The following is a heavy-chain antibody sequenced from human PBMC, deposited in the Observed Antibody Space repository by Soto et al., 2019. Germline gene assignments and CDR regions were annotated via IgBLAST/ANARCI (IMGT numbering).Heavy chain of an antibody. V-gene: IGHV5-51*01. CDR3: ERHFCNLRYYYYAMDV. CDR1: GYTFTDYW. J-gene: IGHJ6*02. Sequence: PEESLKISCKGSGYTFTDYWIGWVRQLPGKGLEWMGIIYPGDSDTRYSPSFQGHVTITVDKSASTAYLQWNTLKASDTAMYYCERHFCNLRYYYYAMDVCGQLTTVPVS. D-gene: IGHD3-3*01. CDR2: IYPGDSDT.